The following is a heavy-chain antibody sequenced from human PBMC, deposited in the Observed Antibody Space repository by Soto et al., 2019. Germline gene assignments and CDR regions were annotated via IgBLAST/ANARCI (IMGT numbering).Heavy chain of an antibody. J-gene: IGHJ6*03. D-gene: IGHD1-1*01. CDR2: TYYRSKWYI. CDR1: GESVSSNSAA. Sequence: QVQLQQSGPGLVKPSETLSLTCDISGESVSSNSAAWKWIRQTPSRGLEWLGRTYYRSKWYINYAVSVKSRITVNPDTAKNQFSLQLNSVTPEDTAVYYCARGSWDDVTGHYYMDVWGKGTTVTVSS. V-gene: IGHV6-1*01. CDR3: ARGSWDDVTGHYYMDV.